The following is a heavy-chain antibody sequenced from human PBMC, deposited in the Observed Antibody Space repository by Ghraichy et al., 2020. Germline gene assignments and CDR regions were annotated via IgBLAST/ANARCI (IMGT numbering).Heavy chain of an antibody. J-gene: IGHJ4*02. D-gene: IGHD4-17*01. Sequence: GGSLRLSCAASGFTFSSYAMHWVRQAPGKGLEYVSAISSNGGSTYYANSVKGRFTISRDNSKNTLYLQMGSLRAEDMAVYYCASTTVTKFDYWGQGTLVTVSS. V-gene: IGHV3-64*01. CDR1: GFTFSSYA. CDR2: ISSNGGST. CDR3: ASTTVTKFDY.